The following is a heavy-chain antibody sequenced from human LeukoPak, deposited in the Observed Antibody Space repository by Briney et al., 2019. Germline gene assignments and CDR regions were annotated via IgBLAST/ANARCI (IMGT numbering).Heavy chain of an antibody. CDR3: ARDHCSGGSCHGGH. D-gene: IGHD2-15*01. CDR1: GYTFTSYD. J-gene: IGHJ4*02. Sequence: ASVKVSCKASGYTFTSYDINWVRQATGQGLEWMGWMNPNSGNTGYAQKFQGRVTLTADKSTSTAYMELSDLKSEDTAVYYCARDHCSGGSCHGGHWGQGTLVTVSS. CDR2: MNPNSGNT. V-gene: IGHV1-8*03.